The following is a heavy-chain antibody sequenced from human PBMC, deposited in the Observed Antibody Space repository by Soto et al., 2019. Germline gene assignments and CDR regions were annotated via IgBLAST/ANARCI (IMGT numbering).Heavy chain of an antibody. D-gene: IGHD5-12*01. CDR1: GFTFDDYA. Sequence: GGSLRLSCAASGFTFDDYAMHWVRQAPGKGLEWVSGISWNSGSIGYADSVKGRFTISRDNAKNSLYLQMNSLRAEDTAMYYCARRGGYDQRTFDYWGQGTLVTVSS. V-gene: IGHV3-9*01. J-gene: IGHJ4*02. CDR3: ARRGGYDQRTFDY. CDR2: ISWNSGSI.